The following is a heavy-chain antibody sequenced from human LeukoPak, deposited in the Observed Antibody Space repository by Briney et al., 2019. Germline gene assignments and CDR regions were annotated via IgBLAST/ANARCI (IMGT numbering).Heavy chain of an antibody. V-gene: IGHV3-21*01. J-gene: IGHJ4*02. CDR3: ARTLLLWFGELSWTLDY. CDR2: ISSSSSYI. D-gene: IGHD3-10*01. Sequence: TGGSLRLSCAASGFTFSSYEMNWVRQAPGKGLEWVSSISSSSSYIYYADSVKGRFTISRDNAKNSLHLQMNSLRAEDTAVYYCARTLLLWFGELSWTLDYWGQGTLVTVSS. CDR1: GFTFSSYE.